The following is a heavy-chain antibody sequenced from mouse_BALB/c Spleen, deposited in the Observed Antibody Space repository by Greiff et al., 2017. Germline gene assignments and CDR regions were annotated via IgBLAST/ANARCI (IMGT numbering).Heavy chain of an antibody. CDR1: GYAFSSYW. CDR3: ARWGYGYDDYYAMDY. D-gene: IGHD2-2*01. CDR2: IYPGDGDT. J-gene: IGHJ4*01. V-gene: IGHV1-80*01. Sequence: QVQLQQSGAELVRPGSSVKISCKASGYAFSSYWMNWVKQRPGQGLEWIGQIYPGDGDTNYNGKFKGKATLTADKSSSTAYMQLSSLTSEDSAVYFCARWGYGYDDYYAMDYWGQGTSVTVSS.